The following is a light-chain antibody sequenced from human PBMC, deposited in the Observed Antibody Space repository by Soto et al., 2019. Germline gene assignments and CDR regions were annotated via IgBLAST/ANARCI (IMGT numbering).Light chain of an antibody. CDR3: TSYTSRRSYV. V-gene: IGLV2-14*03. CDR1: SSDVGGHDY. J-gene: IGLJ1*01. Sequence: QSVLTQPASVSGSPGQSITISCTGTSSDVGGHDYVSWYQQHPGRAPKLLIYDVTNRPSGVSDRFSGSKSGNTASLTISGLQAEDEADYYCTSYTSRRSYVFGTGTKSPS. CDR2: DVT.